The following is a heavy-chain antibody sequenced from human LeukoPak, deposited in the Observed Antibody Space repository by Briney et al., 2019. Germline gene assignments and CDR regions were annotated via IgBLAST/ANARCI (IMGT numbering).Heavy chain of an antibody. CDR2: IRYDGSNK. CDR1: GFTFSSYG. D-gene: IGHD2/OR15-2a*01. Sequence: PGGSLRLSCAASGFTFSSYGMHWVRQAPGKGLEWVAFIRYDGSNKYYADSVKGRFTTSRDNSKNTLYLQMNSLRAEDTAVYYCAKDSRSKYYYYGMDVWGQGTTVTVSS. CDR3: AKDSRSKYYYYGMDV. J-gene: IGHJ6*02. V-gene: IGHV3-30*02.